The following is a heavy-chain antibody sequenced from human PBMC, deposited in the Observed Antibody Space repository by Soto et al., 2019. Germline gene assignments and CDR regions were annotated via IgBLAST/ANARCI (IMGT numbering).Heavy chain of an antibody. V-gene: IGHV1-18*01. CDR3: AKNGQPPYYYYGLDV. CDR2: ISGYNGDA. D-gene: IGHD2-8*01. CDR1: GYTFTRYG. Sequence: GASVKVSCKASGYTFTRYGINWVRQAPGQGLEWMGWISGYNGDANYAQRFQGRVSMTIDTSTTTAYMELRTLTSDDTAVYYCAKNGQPPYYYYGLDVWGQGTTVTVSS. J-gene: IGHJ6*02.